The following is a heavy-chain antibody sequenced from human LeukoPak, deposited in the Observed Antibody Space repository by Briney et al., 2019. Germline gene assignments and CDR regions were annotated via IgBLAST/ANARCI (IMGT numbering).Heavy chain of an antibody. CDR1: GFTFSSYA. J-gene: IGHJ4*02. CDR2: TSYDETNK. V-gene: IGHV3-30-3*01. D-gene: IGHD4-23*01. CDR3: ARGQLIASVVTNDY. Sequence: GRSLRLSCAASGFTFSSYAMHWVRQAPGKGLEWVAVTSYDETNKFYADSVKGRFTISRDNSKDTLYLQMNSLRSEDAAVYYCARGQLIASVVTNDYWGQGTLVTVSS.